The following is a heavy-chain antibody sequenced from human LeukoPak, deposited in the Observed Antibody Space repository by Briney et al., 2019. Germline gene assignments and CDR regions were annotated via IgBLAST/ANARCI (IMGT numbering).Heavy chain of an antibody. Sequence: ASVKVSCKASGYNFRDYYFHWVRQAPGQGLEWMAWINPINGETKFAQKFQGWVTVTGDTSTMELTNVRSDDTAVYYCARDVTGFGPGSGGFVMWGQGTRDTVSS. CDR1: GYNFRDYY. D-gene: IGHD3-10*01. CDR2: INPINGET. CDR3: ARDVTGFGPGSGGFVM. V-gene: IGHV1-2*04. J-gene: IGHJ3*02.